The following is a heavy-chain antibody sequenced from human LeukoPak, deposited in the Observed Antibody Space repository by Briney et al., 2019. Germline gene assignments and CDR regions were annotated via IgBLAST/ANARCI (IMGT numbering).Heavy chain of an antibody. Sequence: PSETLSLTCAVYGGSFSGYYWSWIRQPPGKGLEWIGEINHSGSTNYNPSLKSRVTISVDTSKNQFSLKLSSVTAADTAVYYCARGTNKRWLQFGAFDIWGQGTMVTVSS. D-gene: IGHD5-24*01. J-gene: IGHJ3*02. CDR3: ARGTNKRWLQFGAFDI. CDR1: GGSFSGYY. V-gene: IGHV4-34*01. CDR2: INHSGST.